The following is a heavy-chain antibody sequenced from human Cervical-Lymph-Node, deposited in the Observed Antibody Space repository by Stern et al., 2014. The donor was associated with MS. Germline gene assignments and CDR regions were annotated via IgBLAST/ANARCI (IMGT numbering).Heavy chain of an antibody. Sequence: VQLLESGAEVKKPGASVKISCKASGYTFTNYYMRWVRQAPGQGLEWMGIINPSCGRTSYAQKFEGRDTMTKDTSTSTVNMALSSLTSGDTAVYYCARLRGYNVLTGYLDYWGQGTLVTVSS. D-gene: IGHD3-9*01. CDR3: ARLRGYNVLTGYLDY. CDR2: INPSCGRT. CDR1: GYTFTNYY. V-gene: IGHV1-46*01. J-gene: IGHJ4*02.